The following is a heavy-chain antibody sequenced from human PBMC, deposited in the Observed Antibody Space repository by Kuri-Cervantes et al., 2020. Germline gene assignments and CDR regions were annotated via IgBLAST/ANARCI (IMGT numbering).Heavy chain of an antibody. CDR1: GYSFTSYW. D-gene: IGHD1-26*01. CDR3: ARRGSGKSNNNWFDP. J-gene: IGHJ5*02. V-gene: IGHV5-51*01. Sequence: GESLKISCKGSGYSFTSYWIGRVRQMPGKGLEWMGIIYPGDSDTRYSPSFQGQVTISADKSISTAYLQWSSLKASDTAMYYCARRGSGKSNNNWFDPWGQGTLVTVSS. CDR2: IYPGDSDT.